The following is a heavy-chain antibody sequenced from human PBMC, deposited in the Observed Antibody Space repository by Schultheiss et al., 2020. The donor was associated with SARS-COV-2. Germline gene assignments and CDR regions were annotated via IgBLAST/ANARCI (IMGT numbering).Heavy chain of an antibody. V-gene: IGHV3-23*01. D-gene: IGHD3-3*01. J-gene: IGHJ4*02. Sequence: GGSLRLSCAASGFTFSSYAMSWVRQAPGKGLEWVSAISGSGGSTYYADSVKGRFTISRDNSKNTLYLQMNSLRAEDTAVYYCARGRSVLRFLEWPYYFDYWGQGTLVTVSS. CDR3: ARGRSVLRFLEWPYYFDY. CDR1: GFTFSSYA. CDR2: ISGSGGST.